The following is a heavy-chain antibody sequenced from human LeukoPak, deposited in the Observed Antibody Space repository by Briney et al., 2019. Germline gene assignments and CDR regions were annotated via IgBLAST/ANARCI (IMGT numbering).Heavy chain of an antibody. D-gene: IGHD6-19*01. Sequence: GGSLRLSCAASGFTLSRHPIFWVRQAPGKGLEWVAVISHDGGNKYYTDSVKGRFTVSRDNSKNTVYMHMNSLRPNDTALYYCARDPRIAVAGTNAYDYFFHMDVWGKGTTVIVSS. CDR2: ISHDGGNK. J-gene: IGHJ6*03. V-gene: IGHV3-30*04. CDR1: GFTLSRHP. CDR3: ARDPRIAVAGTNAYDYFFHMDV.